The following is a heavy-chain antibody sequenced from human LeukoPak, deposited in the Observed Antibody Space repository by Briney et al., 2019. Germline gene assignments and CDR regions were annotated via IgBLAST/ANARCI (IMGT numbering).Heavy chain of an antibody. CDR1: GGSISSSNW. CDR3: ARDNWNYGSSMDV. D-gene: IGHD1-7*01. V-gene: IGHV4-4*02. J-gene: IGHJ6*02. Sequence: SGTLSLTCVVSGGSISSSNWWNWVRQPPGKGLEWIGEIYHSGSTNYNPSLKSRVTISVDKSKNQFSLKLSSVTAADTAVYYCARDNWNYGSSMDVWGQGTTVTVSS. CDR2: IYHSGST.